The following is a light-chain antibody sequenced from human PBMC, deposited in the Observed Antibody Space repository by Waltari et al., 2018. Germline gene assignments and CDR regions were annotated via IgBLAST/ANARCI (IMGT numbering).Light chain of an antibody. CDR1: QSVSSSY. Sequence: EIVLTQSPGTLSLSPGERATLSCRASQSVSSSYLAWYQQKPGQAPRLLSHGASSRATGIPDRFSGSGSGTDFTLTISRLEPEDFAVYYCQQYGSSPPYTFGQGTKLEIK. CDR2: GAS. V-gene: IGKV3-20*01. J-gene: IGKJ2*01. CDR3: QQYGSSPPYT.